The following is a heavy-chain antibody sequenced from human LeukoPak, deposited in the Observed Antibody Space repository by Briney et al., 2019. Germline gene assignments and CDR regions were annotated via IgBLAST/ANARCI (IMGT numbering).Heavy chain of an antibody. CDR2: IYYSGST. J-gene: IGHJ4*02. D-gene: IGHD2/OR15-2a*01. CDR1: GGSISSSSYY. V-gene: IGHV4-39*07. Sequence: SETLSLTCTVSGGSISSSSYYWGWIRQPPGKGLEWIGSIYYSGSTYYNPSLKSRVTISVDTSKNQFSLKLSSVTAADTAIYYCAKSGGGGIYYFDYWGQGTLVTVSS. CDR3: AKSGGGGIYYFDY.